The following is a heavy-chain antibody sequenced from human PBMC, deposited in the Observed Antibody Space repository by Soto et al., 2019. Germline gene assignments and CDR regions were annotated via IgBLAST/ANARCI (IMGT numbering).Heavy chain of an antibody. D-gene: IGHD3-3*01. CDR2: IKSKKDDGTT. CDR3: IGQITIYGVFFLY. V-gene: IGHV3-15*07. J-gene: IGHJ4*02. CDR1: GFTFTAAW. Sequence: EVQLVESGGGLVKPGGSLRLSCAASGFTFTAAWMNWVRQAPGKGLEWVGRIKSKKDDGTTAYAAPVKGRFTISRDDATNMVSLQMNSLKTEDTAFYYCIGQITIYGVFFLYWGQGTLVTVSS.